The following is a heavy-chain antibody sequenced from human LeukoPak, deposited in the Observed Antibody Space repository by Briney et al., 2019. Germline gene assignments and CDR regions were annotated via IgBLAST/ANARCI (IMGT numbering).Heavy chain of an antibody. D-gene: IGHD1-26*01. V-gene: IGHV1-18*01. CDR1: GYTFTDFG. Sequence: ASVKVSCKTSGYTFTDFGMSWVRQAPGQGLEWMGWISAYNGDTNYARNLQGRVTVTTETSTNTAYMELRSLRSDDTAVYYCASGRPSDYWGQGTLVTVSS. CDR3: ASGRPSDY. J-gene: IGHJ4*02. CDR2: ISAYNGDT.